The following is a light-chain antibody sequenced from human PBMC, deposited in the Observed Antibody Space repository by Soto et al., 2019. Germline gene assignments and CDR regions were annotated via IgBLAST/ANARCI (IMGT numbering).Light chain of an antibody. CDR1: SGDIGGYNY. Sequence: QSALTQPASVSGSPGQSITISCTGTSGDIGGYNYVSWYQQHPGKAPKLLISEVTNRPSGVSNRFSGSKSGNTASLTISGLQAEDEADYYCSSYPTTITPVVFGGGTKLTVL. CDR2: EVT. CDR3: SSYPTTITPVV. V-gene: IGLV2-14*01. J-gene: IGLJ2*01.